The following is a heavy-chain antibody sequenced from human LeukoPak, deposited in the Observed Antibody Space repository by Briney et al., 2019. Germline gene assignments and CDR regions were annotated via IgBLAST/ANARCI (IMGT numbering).Heavy chain of an antibody. CDR2: ISPSSSYI. V-gene: IGHV3-21*01. CDR1: GFTFIDYS. CDR3: AREKGYSGSSSDY. D-gene: IGHD1-26*01. Sequence: GGSLRLSCAASGFTFIDYSMNWVRQAPGKGLEWVSSISPSSSYIYYADSVKGRFTISRDNAKNSLYLQMVSLRDEDTAVYYCAREKGYSGSSSDYWGQGTLVTVSS. J-gene: IGHJ4*02.